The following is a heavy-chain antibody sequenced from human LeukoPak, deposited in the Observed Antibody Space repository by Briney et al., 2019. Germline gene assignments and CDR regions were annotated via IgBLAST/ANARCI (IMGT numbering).Heavy chain of an antibody. V-gene: IGHV3-74*01. CDR1: GFPFSSFW. D-gene: IGHD3-10*01. J-gene: IGHJ4*02. CDR3: ASGPITMVRGVKREYYFDY. Sequence: GGSLRLSCAASGFPFSSFWMHWVRQAPGEGLVWVSRMNGDGSSTRYADSVRGRFTISRDNAKNTLYLQMNSLRAEDTAVYYCASGPITMVRGVKREYYFDYWGQGTLVTVSS. CDR2: MNGDGSST.